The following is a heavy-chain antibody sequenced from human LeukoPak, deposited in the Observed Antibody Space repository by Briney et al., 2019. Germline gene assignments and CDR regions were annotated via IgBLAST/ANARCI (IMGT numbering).Heavy chain of an antibody. J-gene: IGHJ4*02. D-gene: IGHD1-1*01. CDR1: EFTFTTYG. V-gene: IGHV3-33*01. Sequence: GGSLTLSCAASEFTFTTYGMHWVRQAPGKGREWVAFIYYDGSNIYYADYVKGRFTISRDISKNTLYLQMDSLRAEDTAIYYCARDWKTNSFDYWGQGTLVTVSS. CDR3: ARDWKTNSFDY. CDR2: IYYDGSNI.